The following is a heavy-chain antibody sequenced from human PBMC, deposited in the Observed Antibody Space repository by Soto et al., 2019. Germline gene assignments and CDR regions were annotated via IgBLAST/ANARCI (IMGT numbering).Heavy chain of an antibody. D-gene: IGHD2-2*01. V-gene: IGHV3-30*18. CDR2: ISYDGSNK. CDR1: GFTFSSYG. J-gene: IGHJ2*01. Sequence: QVQLVESGGGVVQPGRSLRLSCAASGFTFSSYGMHWVRQAPGKGLEWVAVISYDGSNKYYADSVKGRFTISRDNSKNTPYLQMNSLRAEDTAVYYCAKDAGYCSSTSCHRVPGWYFDLWVRGTLVAVSS. CDR3: AKDAGYCSSTSCHRVPGWYFDL.